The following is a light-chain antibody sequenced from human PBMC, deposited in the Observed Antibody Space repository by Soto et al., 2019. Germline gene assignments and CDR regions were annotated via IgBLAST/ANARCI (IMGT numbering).Light chain of an antibody. J-gene: IGKJ1*01. V-gene: IGKV3-15*01. CDR2: GAS. CDR1: QRVTNN. Sequence: ETVLTQSPATLSLSPGETATLFCRASQRVTNNLAWYQWKLGQPPRLLIYGASTRATGIPVRFRGSGSGTEFTLTISSLQSEDSAVYYCQQHHNWPWTFGQGTRVELK. CDR3: QQHHNWPWT.